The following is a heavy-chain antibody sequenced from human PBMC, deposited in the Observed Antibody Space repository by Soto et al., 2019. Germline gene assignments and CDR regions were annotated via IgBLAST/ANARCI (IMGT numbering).Heavy chain of an antibody. CDR1: GGTFSSSA. D-gene: IGHD3-16*01. CDR3: ATSLSYYYSYGMDV. J-gene: IGHJ6*02. Sequence: QVQLVQSGAEVKKPGSSVKVSCKASGGTFSSSAISWVRQAPGQGLEWMGGIIPIFGTANYAQKFPGRVTITADESTSTAYMELSSLSSEDTAVYYCATSLSYYYSYGMDVWCQGTTVTVSS. V-gene: IGHV1-69*01. CDR2: IIPIFGTA.